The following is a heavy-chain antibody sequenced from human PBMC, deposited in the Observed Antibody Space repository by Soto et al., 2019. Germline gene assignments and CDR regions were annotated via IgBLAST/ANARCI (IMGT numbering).Heavy chain of an antibody. D-gene: IGHD1-26*01. CDR3: ARGLRVGPYGFAY. CDR2: INHSGST. J-gene: IGHJ4*02. CDR1: GGSFSGYY. V-gene: IGHV4-34*01. Sequence: SETLSLTCAVYGGSFSGYYWSWIRQPPGKGLEWIGEINHSGSTNYNPSLKSRVTISVDTSKNQFSLKLSSVTAADTAVYHCARGLRVGPYGFAYWGQGTLVTVSS.